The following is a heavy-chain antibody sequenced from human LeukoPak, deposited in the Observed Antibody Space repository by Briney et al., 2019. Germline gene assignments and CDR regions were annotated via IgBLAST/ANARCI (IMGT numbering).Heavy chain of an antibody. CDR3: ARGCSDGYYDSSGHYFDY. J-gene: IGHJ4*02. D-gene: IGHD3-22*01. CDR1: GGSLSGYY. CDR2: INHSGST. Sequence: SETLPLTCAVYGGSLSGYYWSWIRQPPGKGLEWIGEINHSGSTNYNPSLKSRVTISVDTSKNQFSLKLSSVTAADTAVYYCARGCSDGYYDSSGHYFDYWGQGTLVTVSS. V-gene: IGHV4-34*01.